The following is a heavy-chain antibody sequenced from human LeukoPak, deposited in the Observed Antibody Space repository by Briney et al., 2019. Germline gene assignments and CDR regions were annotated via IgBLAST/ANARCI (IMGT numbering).Heavy chain of an antibody. Sequence: GRSLRLSCAASGFTFSSYAMHWVRQAPGKGLEWVSSISSSSSYIYYADSVKGRFTISRDNAKNSLYLQMNSLRAEDTAVYYCARLGYCSGGSCYTFDYWGQGTLVTVSS. D-gene: IGHD2-15*01. V-gene: IGHV3-21*01. J-gene: IGHJ4*02. CDR3: ARLGYCSGGSCYTFDY. CDR1: GFTFSSYA. CDR2: ISSSSSYI.